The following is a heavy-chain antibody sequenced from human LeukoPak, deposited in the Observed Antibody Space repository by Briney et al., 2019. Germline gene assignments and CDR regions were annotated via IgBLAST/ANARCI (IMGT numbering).Heavy chain of an antibody. CDR3: ATRSSSWYLPFDY. CDR1: GFTVSSNY. D-gene: IGHD6-13*01. CDR2: INQDGSEK. J-gene: IGHJ4*02. V-gene: IGHV3-7*03. Sequence: GGSLRLSCAASGFTVSSNYMSWVRQTPGKGLEWVANINQDGSEKYSVDSVKGRFTISRDNAKNSLYLQMNSLRAEDTAVYYCATRSSSWYLPFDYWGQGTLATVSS.